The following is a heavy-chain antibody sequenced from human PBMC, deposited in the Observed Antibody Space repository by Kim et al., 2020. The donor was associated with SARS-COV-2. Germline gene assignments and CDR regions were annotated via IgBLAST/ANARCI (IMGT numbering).Heavy chain of an antibody. CDR2: IGTAGDT. CDR3: ARNDRNSVASGGGVITPYGMDV. D-gene: IGHD3-10*01. J-gene: IGHJ6*02. Sequence: GGSLRLSCAASGFTFSSYDMHWVRQATGKGLEWVSAIGTAGDTYYPGSVKGRFTISRENAKNSLYLQMNSLRAGDTAVYYCARNDRNSVASGGGVITPYGMDVWGQGTTVTVSS. V-gene: IGHV3-13*01. CDR1: GFTFSSYD.